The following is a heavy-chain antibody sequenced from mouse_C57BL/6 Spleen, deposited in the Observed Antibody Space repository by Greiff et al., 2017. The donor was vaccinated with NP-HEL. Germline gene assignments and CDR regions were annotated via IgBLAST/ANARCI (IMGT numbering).Heavy chain of an antibody. Sequence: EVMLVESGGGLVQPGGSLKLSCAASGFTFSDYYMYWVRQTPEKRLEWVAYISNGGGSTYYPDTVKGRFTISRDNAKNTLYLQMSRLKSEDTAMYYCARHGPPLYAMDYWGQGTSVTVSS. CDR1: GFTFSDYY. V-gene: IGHV5-12*01. CDR3: ARHGPPLYAMDY. J-gene: IGHJ4*01. CDR2: ISNGGGST.